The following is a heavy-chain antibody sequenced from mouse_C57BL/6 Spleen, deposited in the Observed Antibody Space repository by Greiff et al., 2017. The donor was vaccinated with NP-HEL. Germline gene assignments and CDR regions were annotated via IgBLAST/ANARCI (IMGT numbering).Heavy chain of an antibody. CDR2: ISSGSSTI. V-gene: IGHV5-17*01. CDR1: GFTFSDYG. Sequence: EVKLVESGGGLVKPGGSLKLSCAASGFTFSDYGMHWVRQAPEKGLEWVAYISSGSSTIYYADTVKGRFTISRANAKNTLFLQMTSLRSEDTAMYYCGRGGTTVVAVHYYAMDYWGQGTSVTVSS. CDR3: GRGGTTVVAVHYYAMDY. J-gene: IGHJ4*01. D-gene: IGHD1-1*01.